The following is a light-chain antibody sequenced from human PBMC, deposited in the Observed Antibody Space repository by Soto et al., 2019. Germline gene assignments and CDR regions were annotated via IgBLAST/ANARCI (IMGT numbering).Light chain of an antibody. J-gene: IGKJ2*01. V-gene: IGKV1-33*01. CDR1: QDISNY. CDR2: DAS. Sequence: DIQMTQSPSSLSASVGDRVTITCQASQDISNYLNWYQQKQGKAPKLLIYDASNLETVVPSRFSGSGSGTDFTFTISSLQPEDIATYYCQQYDNLPRTFGQGTKLEIK. CDR3: QQYDNLPRT.